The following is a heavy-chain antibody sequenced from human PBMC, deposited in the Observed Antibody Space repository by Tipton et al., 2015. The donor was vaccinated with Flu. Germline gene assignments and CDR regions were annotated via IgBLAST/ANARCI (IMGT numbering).Heavy chain of an antibody. Sequence: LRLSCAVYGGSLSGYYWSWIRQPPGKGLEWIGEINHSGSTNYNSPLKSRVTISVDTSKNQFSLKLSSVTAADTAVYYCARLTIFGVVIIGNYYYYMDVWGKGTTVTVSS. CDR3: ARLTIFGVVIIGNYYYYMDV. J-gene: IGHJ6*03. CDR2: INHSGST. V-gene: IGHV4-34*01. D-gene: IGHD3-3*01. CDR1: GGSLSGYY.